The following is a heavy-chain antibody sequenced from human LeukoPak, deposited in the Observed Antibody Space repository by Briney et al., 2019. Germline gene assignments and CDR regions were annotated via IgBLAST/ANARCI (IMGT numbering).Heavy chain of an antibody. V-gene: IGHV3-48*03. Sequence: GGSLRLSCAASGFTFSSYEMNWVRQAPGKGLGWVSYSSSSGTTIYYAESVKGRFTISRDNAKNSLHLQMNSLRAEDTAVYYCASQDVFRYHDYWGQGTLVTVSS. D-gene: IGHD2-2*01. CDR3: ASQDVFRYHDY. J-gene: IGHJ4*02. CDR1: GFTFSSYE. CDR2: SSSSGTTI.